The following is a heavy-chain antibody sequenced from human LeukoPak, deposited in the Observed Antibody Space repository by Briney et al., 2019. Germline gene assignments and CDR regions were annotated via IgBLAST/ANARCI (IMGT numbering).Heavy chain of an antibody. V-gene: IGHV4-59*01. Sequence: SETLSLTCTVSGGSISSYYWSWIRQPPGKGLEWIGYIYYSGSANYNPSLKSRVTISVDTSKNQFSLKLSSVTAADTAVYYCARVKQQLAVRDAFDIWGQGTMVTVSS. D-gene: IGHD6-13*01. CDR3: ARVKQQLAVRDAFDI. CDR1: GGSISSYY. CDR2: IYYSGSA. J-gene: IGHJ3*02.